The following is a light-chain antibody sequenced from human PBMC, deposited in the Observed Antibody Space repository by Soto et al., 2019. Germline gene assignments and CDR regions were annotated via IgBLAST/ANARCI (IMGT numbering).Light chain of an antibody. CDR2: XXX. Sequence: EIVLTQSPGTLSLPPGERXXXXXXXSQSVSSSYLAWYQQQPGQAPRLLXXXXXRXATGIPDRFSGSGSETDFTLTISGXQSXDSAVYSCXQYNNXXXSFXQXTRLEI. V-gene: IGKV3-20*01. CDR3: XQYNNXXXS. J-gene: IGKJ5*01. CDR1: QSVSSSY.